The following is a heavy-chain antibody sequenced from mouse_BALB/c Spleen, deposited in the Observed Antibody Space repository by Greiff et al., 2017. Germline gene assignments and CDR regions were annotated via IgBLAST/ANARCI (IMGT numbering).Heavy chain of an antibody. D-gene: IGHD1-1*01. J-gene: IGHJ1*01. Sequence: QVQLKESGPGLVAPSQSLSITCTVSGFSLTSYGVHWVRQPPGKGLEWLGVIWAGGSTNYNSALMSRLSISKDNSKSQVFLKMNSLQTDDTAMYYCARERNYYGSSHWYFDVWGAGTTVTVSS. CDR2: IWAGGST. CDR1: GFSLTSYG. CDR3: ARERNYYGSSHWYFDV. V-gene: IGHV2-9*02.